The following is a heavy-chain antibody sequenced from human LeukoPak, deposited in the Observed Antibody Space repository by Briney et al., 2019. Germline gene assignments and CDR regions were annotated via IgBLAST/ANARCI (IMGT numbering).Heavy chain of an antibody. CDR2: IYYSGST. CDR1: GGSISSYY. J-gene: IGHJ4*02. Sequence: SETLSLTCTVSGGSISSYYWSWIRQPPGKGLEWIGYIYYSGSTNYNPSLKSRVTISVDTSKNQFSLKLSSVTAADTAVYYCARAGDRSGDAYAEFDYWAREPWSPSPQ. V-gene: IGHV4-59*01. D-gene: IGHD3-22*01. CDR3: ARAGDRSGDAYAEFDY.